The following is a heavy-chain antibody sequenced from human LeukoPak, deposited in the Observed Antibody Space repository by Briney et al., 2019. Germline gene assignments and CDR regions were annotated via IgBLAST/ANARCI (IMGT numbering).Heavy chain of an antibody. CDR1: GFTFSSCG. CDR2: ISYDAKSN. Sequence: PGGSLRLSCVTSGFTFSSCGMHWVRQVPGKGLEWVAVISYDAKSNYHVDSVKGRFTISRDNSKNTLYLQMNSLRAEDTAIYYCAKNGDRGAYCTGGTCYPYFYYYMDVWGKGTTVTI. J-gene: IGHJ6*03. V-gene: IGHV3-30*18. CDR3: AKNGDRGAYCTGGTCYPYFYYYMDV. D-gene: IGHD2-15*01.